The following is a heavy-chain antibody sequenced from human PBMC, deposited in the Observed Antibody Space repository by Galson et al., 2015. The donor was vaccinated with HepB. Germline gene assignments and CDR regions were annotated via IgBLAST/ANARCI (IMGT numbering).Heavy chain of an antibody. D-gene: IGHD3-10*01. Sequence: SVKVSCKASGGTFSSYTISWVRQAPGQGLEWMGRIIPILGIANYAQKFQGRVTITADKSTSTAYMELSSLRSEDTAVYYCARDGTYYYGSGSYSPGDYWGQGTLVTVSS. V-gene: IGHV1-69*04. CDR1: GGTFSSYT. CDR3: ARDGTYYYGSGSYSPGDY. CDR2: IIPILGIA. J-gene: IGHJ4*02.